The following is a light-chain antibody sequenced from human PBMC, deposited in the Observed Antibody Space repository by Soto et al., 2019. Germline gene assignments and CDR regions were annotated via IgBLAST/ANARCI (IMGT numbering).Light chain of an antibody. CDR3: MQGTHWPPVT. J-gene: IGKJ2*01. CDR1: HSIGYSDGNAY. V-gene: IGKV2-30*01. CDR2: NAF. Sequence: DVVMTQSPLSLPVTLGQPASISCRSSHSIGYSDGNAYLSWFQQRPGQSPRRLIYNAFNRDSGVPDRFSGRGSGTDFTLKISRVEAEDVGVYYCMQGTHWPPVTFGQGTKLEIK.